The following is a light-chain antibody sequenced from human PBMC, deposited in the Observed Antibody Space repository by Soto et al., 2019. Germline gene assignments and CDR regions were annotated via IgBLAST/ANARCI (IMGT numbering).Light chain of an antibody. Sequence: EIVLTPSPATLSSFPGDRVTLSCRASQYINTRLAWYQHRPGQAPRLLIYGASARATGIPARFSGGGSGAEYTLTISSLQSEDFAVYYCQQYDKWPRTFGQGTKVDI. CDR2: GAS. CDR1: QYINTR. V-gene: IGKV3-15*01. CDR3: QQYDKWPRT. J-gene: IGKJ1*01.